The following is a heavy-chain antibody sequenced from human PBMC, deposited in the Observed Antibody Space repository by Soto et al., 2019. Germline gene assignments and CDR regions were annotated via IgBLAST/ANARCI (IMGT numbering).Heavy chain of an antibody. CDR1: GFSFGTFV. D-gene: IGHD6-19*01. CDR3: AKNGQWLATPPEA. V-gene: IGHV3-23*01. J-gene: IGHJ4*02. CDR2: ITDSGYTA. Sequence: GGSLRLSCAASGFSFGTFVMTWFRQAPGGGLEWVASITDSGYTASYAETVEGRFTVSRDNSKNKLHLQMNDLRAEDTATYYCAKNGQWLATPPEAWGQGTLV.